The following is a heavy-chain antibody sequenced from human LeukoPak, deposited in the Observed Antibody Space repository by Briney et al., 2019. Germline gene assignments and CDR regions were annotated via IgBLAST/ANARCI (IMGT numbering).Heavy chain of an antibody. CDR1: GGSFSGYY. V-gene: IGHV4-34*01. CDR3: ARGGGMSHYYYYMDV. CDR2: INHSGST. J-gene: IGHJ6*03. Sequence: SETLSLTCAVYGGSFSGYYWSWIRQPPGKGLEWIGEINHSGSTNYNPSLKSRVTISVDTSKNQFSLKLSSVTAADTAVYYCARGGGMSHYYYYMDVWGKGTTVTISS.